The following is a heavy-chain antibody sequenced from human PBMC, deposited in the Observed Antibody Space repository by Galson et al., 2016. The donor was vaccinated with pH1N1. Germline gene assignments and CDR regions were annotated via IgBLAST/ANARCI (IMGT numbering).Heavy chain of an antibody. CDR1: GGTFSSFG. V-gene: IGHV1-69*13. CDR3: ARSPGYMVTALDN. D-gene: IGHD2-21*02. Sequence: SVKVSCKASGGTFSSFGISWVRQAPGQGLEWMGGIIGMFAKTNYAQKFQGRVTITADALTSTASMDLSSLTSEDTAVYYCARSPGYMVTALDNWGHGTLVTVSS. CDR2: IIGMFAKT. J-gene: IGHJ4*01.